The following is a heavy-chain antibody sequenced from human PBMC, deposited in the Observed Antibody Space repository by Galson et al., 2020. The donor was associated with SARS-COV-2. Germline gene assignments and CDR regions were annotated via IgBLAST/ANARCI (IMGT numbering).Heavy chain of an antibody. J-gene: IGHJ4*02. CDR3: TATRAY. D-gene: IGHD1-26*01. CDR1: GFTFSNFW. Sequence: GESLKISCTASGFTFSNFWMHWVRQAPGKGLVWVSRINSEGNITSYADSVRGRFTISRDNAKNTLYLQMNSLSAEDTALYYCTATRAYWGQGTLVTVSS. V-gene: IGHV3-74*01. CDR2: INSEGNIT.